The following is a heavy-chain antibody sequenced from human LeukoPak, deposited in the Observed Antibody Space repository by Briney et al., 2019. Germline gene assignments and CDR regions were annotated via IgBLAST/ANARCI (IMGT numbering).Heavy chain of an antibody. D-gene: IGHD4-23*01. CDR1: GGSISSNTYF. J-gene: IGHJ4*02. V-gene: IGHV4-39*01. CDR2: IYYRGST. Sequence: SGTLSLTCTVSGGSISSNTYFWGWIRQPPGKGLELIGNIYYRGSTHYNPSLKSRVTISVDTSKDQFSLKLSSVTAADTAVYYCARLTSTVVDYWGQGTLVTVSS. CDR3: ARLTSTVVDY.